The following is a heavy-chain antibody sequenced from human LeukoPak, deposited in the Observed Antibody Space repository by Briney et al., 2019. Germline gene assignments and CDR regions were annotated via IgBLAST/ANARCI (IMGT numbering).Heavy chain of an antibody. D-gene: IGHD2-2*01. Sequence: GGSLRLSCAASGFTFSSYAMSWVRQAPGKGLEWVSAISGSGGSTYYADSVKGRFTISRDNSKNTLYLQMNSLRAEDTAVYYCAKEAAIYCSSTSCYGVDYWGQGTLVTVSS. CDR1: GFTFSSYA. J-gene: IGHJ4*02. V-gene: IGHV3-23*01. CDR3: AKEAAIYCSSTSCYGVDY. CDR2: ISGSGGST.